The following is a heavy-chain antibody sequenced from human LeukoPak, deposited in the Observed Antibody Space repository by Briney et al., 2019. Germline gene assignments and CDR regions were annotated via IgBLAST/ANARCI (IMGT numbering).Heavy chain of an antibody. V-gene: IGHV1-18*04. CDR1: GYSFSSYT. D-gene: IGHD6-6*01. CDR2: ISAYNGYT. J-gene: IGHJ3*02. CDR3: ARGNVAARRGAFDI. Sequence: ASVKVSCKASGYSFSSYTITWVRQAPGQGLEWMGSISAYNGYTNSSQKFQGRVTMTTDTSTSTAHMEMTSLKSDDTAVYYCARGNVAARRGAFDIWGQGTMVTVSS.